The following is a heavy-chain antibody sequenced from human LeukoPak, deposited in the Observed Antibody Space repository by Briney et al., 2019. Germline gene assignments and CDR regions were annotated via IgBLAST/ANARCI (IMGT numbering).Heavy chain of an antibody. CDR3: AHREGPNGENYFDY. D-gene: IGHD4-17*01. CDR2: SYWNDGK. J-gene: IGHJ4*02. Sequence: GPTLVKPTQTLTLTCAFSGFSGPDAGGGVGWIRQPPGKGLEWLTLSYWNDGKSYTPSLKSRLTITKDTSKNQVVLTMTNMDPVDSATYYCAHREGPNGENYFDYWGQGTLVTVSS. V-gene: IGHV2-5*01. CDR1: GFSGPDAGGG.